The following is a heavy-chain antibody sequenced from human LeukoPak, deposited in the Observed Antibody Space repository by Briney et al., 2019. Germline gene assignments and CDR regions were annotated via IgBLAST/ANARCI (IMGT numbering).Heavy chain of an antibody. Sequence: SETLSLTCTVSGGSISSHYWSWIRQPPGKGLEWIGYIYYSGSTNYNPSLKSRVTISVDTSKNQFSLKLSSVTAADTAVYYCASLIVGATSRFDYWGQGTLVTVSS. CDR3: ASLIVGATSRFDY. CDR2: IYYSGST. CDR1: GGSISSHY. V-gene: IGHV4-59*11. J-gene: IGHJ4*02. D-gene: IGHD1-26*01.